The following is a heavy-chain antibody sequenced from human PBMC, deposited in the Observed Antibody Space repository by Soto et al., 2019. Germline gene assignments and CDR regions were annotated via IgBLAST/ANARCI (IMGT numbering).Heavy chain of an antibody. V-gene: IGHV3-21*01. J-gene: IGHJ3*01. D-gene: IGHD4-17*01. CDR1: GFTFSSYS. Sequence: EVQLVESGGGLVKPGGSLRLSCAASGFTFSSYSMHWVRQAPGKGLEWVSSISSSSSYIYYADSVKGRFTISRDNAQNSLDLQMNSLRAEDTAVYYCARGSRGDYGAFDLWGQGTMVTVSS. CDR3: ARGSRGDYGAFDL. CDR2: ISSSSSYI.